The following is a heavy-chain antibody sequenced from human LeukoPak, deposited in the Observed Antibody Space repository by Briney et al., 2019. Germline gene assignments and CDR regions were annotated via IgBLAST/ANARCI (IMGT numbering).Heavy chain of an antibody. D-gene: IGHD5-18*01. V-gene: IGHV3-23*01. J-gene: IGHJ4*02. CDR3: AKDSGWIQFID. CDR2: VIPSGGTT. Sequence: PGGSLRLSCAASGFTFDDYGMSWVRQAPGKGLEWVSGVIPSGGTTYYADSVKGRFTISRDNSKNTMYLQMNSLRAEDTGVYYCAKDSGWIQFIDWGQGTLVTVSS. CDR1: GFTFDDYG.